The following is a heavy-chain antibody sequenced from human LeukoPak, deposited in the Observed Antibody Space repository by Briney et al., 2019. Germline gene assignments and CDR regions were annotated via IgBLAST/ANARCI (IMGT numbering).Heavy chain of an antibody. CDR3: ARTAVIPSNFDY. D-gene: IGHD3-22*01. CDR1: GGSISSGDYY. Sequence: SETLSLTCTVSGGSISSGDYYWSWIRQPPGKGLEWIGYIYYSGSTYYNPSLKSRVTISVDTSKNQFSLKLSSVTAADTAVYYCARTAVIPSNFDYWGQGTLVTVSS. J-gene: IGHJ4*02. V-gene: IGHV4-30-4*01. CDR2: IYYSGST.